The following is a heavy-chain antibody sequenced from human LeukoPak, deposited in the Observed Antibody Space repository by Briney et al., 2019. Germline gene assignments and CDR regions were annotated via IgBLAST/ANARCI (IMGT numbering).Heavy chain of an antibody. Sequence: GGSLRLSCAASGFTFSDYNMSGVRQAPGKGLEWVSYITLSSTTIYYADSVKGRFTISRDNAKNSLFLQMNSLRAEDTAVYYCAREPLYSNSWTDFDSWGQGTLVTVSS. V-gene: IGHV3-48*01. CDR2: ITLSSTTI. CDR1: GFTFSDYN. J-gene: IGHJ4*02. CDR3: AREPLYSNSWTDFDS. D-gene: IGHD6-13*01.